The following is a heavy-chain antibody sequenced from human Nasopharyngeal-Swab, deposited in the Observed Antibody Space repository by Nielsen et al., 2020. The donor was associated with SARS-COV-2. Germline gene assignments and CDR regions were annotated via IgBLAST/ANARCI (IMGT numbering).Heavy chain of an antibody. V-gene: IGHV3-33*06. CDR3: AKDVRIDVLRYFDWPIANY. Sequence: VRQMPGKGLEWVAVIWYDGSNKYYADSVKGRFTISRDNSKNTLYLQMNSLRAEDTAVYYCAKDVRIDVLRYFDWPIANYWGQGTLVTVSS. J-gene: IGHJ4*02. CDR2: IWYDGSNK. D-gene: IGHD3-9*01.